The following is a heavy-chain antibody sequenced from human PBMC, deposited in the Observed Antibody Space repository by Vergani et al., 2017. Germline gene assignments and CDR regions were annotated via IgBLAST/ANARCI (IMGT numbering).Heavy chain of an antibody. D-gene: IGHD4-17*01. Sequence: QVQLVQSGAEVKKPGASVKVSCKASGYTFTSYAISWVRQAPGQGLEWMGRIIPIFGTANYAQKFQGRVTITADESTSTAYMELSSLRSEDTAVYYCARMTTVTTSGWYYYYGMDVWGQGTTVTVSS. CDR1: GYTFTSYA. J-gene: IGHJ6*02. CDR3: ARMTTVTTSGWYYYYGMDV. CDR2: IIPIFGTA. V-gene: IGHV1-69*13.